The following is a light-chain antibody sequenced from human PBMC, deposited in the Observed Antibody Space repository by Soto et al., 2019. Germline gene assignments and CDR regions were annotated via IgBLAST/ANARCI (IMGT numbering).Light chain of an antibody. J-gene: IGKJ4*01. V-gene: IGKV3-20*01. CDR2: RAS. CDR3: QQYGSSPWVT. CDR1: QSVSSSY. Sequence: EIVLTQSPGTLSLSPGERATLSCRASQSVSSSYLAWYQQKPGQAPRLLIYRASSRATGIPDRFSGSGSGTDFTLTISRLEPEDFAVYYCQQYGSSPWVTFGGGTKVEIK.